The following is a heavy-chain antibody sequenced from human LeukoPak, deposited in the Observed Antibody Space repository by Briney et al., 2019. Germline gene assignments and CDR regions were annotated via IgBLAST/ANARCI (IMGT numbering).Heavy chain of an antibody. CDR1: GYTFTGYY. D-gene: IGHD4-11*01. CDR3: ARGLGTVTLYYYYYYMDV. Sequence: ASVKVSCKASGYTFTGYYMHWVRQAPGQGLEWMGWINPNSGGTNYAQKFQGRVTMTRDTSISTAYMELSRLRSDDTAVYYCARGLGTVTLYYYYYYMDVWGKGTTVTVSS. J-gene: IGHJ6*03. CDR2: INPNSGGT. V-gene: IGHV1-2*02.